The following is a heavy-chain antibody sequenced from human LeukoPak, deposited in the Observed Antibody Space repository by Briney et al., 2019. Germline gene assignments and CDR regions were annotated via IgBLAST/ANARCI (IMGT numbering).Heavy chain of an antibody. CDR1: GFTFDDYG. J-gene: IGHJ4*02. Sequence: GGSLRLSCAASGFTFDDYGMSWVRQAPGKGQEWVSGINWNGGSTGYADSVKGRFTISRDNAKNSLYLQMNSLRAEDTALYYCARDDPGYYYDSSGYYTYWGQGTLVTVSS. CDR2: INWNGGST. CDR3: ARDDPGYYYDSSGYYTY. D-gene: IGHD3-22*01. V-gene: IGHV3-20*04.